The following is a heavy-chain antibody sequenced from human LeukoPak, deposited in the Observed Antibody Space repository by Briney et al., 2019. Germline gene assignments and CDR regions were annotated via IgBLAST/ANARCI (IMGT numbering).Heavy chain of an antibody. V-gene: IGHV1-2*02. CDR1: GYTFTGYY. CDR2: INTDSGGT. D-gene: IGHD6-13*01. J-gene: IGHJ5*02. CDR3: ARGSYSSSWPTDWFDP. Sequence: ASVKVSCKTSGYTFTGYYLHWVRQAPGQGLEWMGWINTDSGGTNYAQKFQARVSMTKDASISTAYMQLSRLRSADTAVYYCARGSYSSSWPTDWFDPWGQGTLVTVSS.